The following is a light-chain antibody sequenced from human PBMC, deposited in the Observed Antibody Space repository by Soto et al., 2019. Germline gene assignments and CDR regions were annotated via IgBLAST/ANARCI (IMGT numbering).Light chain of an antibody. CDR1: QSVRSSY. Sequence: EIVLTQSPGTLSLSPGERATLSCRASQSVRSSYLAWYQQKPGQAPRLLIYGASSRATGIPDRFSGSGSGTDFTLTISRLEPEDFAVYYWQQYGSSPITFGPGTKVDIK. CDR3: QQYGSSPIT. J-gene: IGKJ3*01. CDR2: GAS. V-gene: IGKV3-20*01.